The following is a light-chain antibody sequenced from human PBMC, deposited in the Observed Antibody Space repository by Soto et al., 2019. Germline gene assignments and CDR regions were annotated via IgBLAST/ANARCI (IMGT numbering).Light chain of an antibody. CDR1: ESISSSY. CDR2: STS. CDR3: QQYGASPPAT. V-gene: IGKV3-20*01. Sequence: EIVLTQSPGALSLYPGEGATLSCSASESISSSYLAWYQQRRGQAPRLLVYSTSTRAAGISPRFSGSGAGRDFTLTISRLEPEDSAIYYCQQYGASPPATVGGGTRVEI. J-gene: IGKJ4*01.